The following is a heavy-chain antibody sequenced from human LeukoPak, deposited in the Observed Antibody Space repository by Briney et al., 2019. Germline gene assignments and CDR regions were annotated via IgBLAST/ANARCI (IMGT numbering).Heavy chain of an antibody. D-gene: IGHD2-2*01. CDR2: IYYSGST. V-gene: IGHV4-59*11. Sequence: SETLSLTCTVSGGSISSHYWSWIRQPPGKGLEWIGYIYYSGSTNYNPSLKSRVTISVDTSKNQFSLKLSSVTAADTAVYYCARETLERYCSSTSCLTVFDYWGQGTLVTVSS. CDR1: GGSISSHY. CDR3: ARETLERYCSSTSCLTVFDY. J-gene: IGHJ4*02.